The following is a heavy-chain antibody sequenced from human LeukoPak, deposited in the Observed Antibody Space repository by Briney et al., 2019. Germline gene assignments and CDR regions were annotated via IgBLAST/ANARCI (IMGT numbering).Heavy chain of an antibody. CDR1: GFTVSSNY. CDR2: IYSGGTT. CDR3: ARDQYSYAHAAH. Sequence: GGSLRLSCAASGFTVSSNYMSWVRQAPGKGLEWVSVIYSGGTTYYADSVKGGFTISRDNSKNTLHLQMNSLRAEDTAVYYCARDQYSYAHAAHWGQGTLVTVSS. J-gene: IGHJ4*02. D-gene: IGHD5-18*01. V-gene: IGHV3-66*01.